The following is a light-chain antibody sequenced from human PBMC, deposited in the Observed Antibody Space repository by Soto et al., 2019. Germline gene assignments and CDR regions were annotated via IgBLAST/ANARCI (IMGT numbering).Light chain of an antibody. CDR2: GNS. CDR3: QYYDSSLDVV. V-gene: IGLV1-40*01. Sequence: QSVLTQPPSVSGAPGQRVTISCTGSSSNIGAGYDVHWYQQLPGPAPKLLIYGNSNRPSGVPDRFSGSKSGTSAPLAITGLQAEDEADYYCQYYDSSLDVVFGGGTKLTVL. CDR1: SSNIGAGYD. J-gene: IGLJ2*01.